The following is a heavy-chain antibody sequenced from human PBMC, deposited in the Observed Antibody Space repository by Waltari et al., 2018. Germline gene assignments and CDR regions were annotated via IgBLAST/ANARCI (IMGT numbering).Heavy chain of an antibody. CDR3: ARDSMVYAIPDY. V-gene: IGHV4-39*02. Sequence: QLQLQESGPGLVKPSETLSLTCTVSGGSISSSSYYWGWIRQPPGKGLEWIGSIYYSGVTYYTPSLKSRVTISVDTSKNQFSLKLSSVTAADTAVYYCARDSMVYAIPDYWGQGTLVTVSS. J-gene: IGHJ4*02. CDR1: GGSISSSSYY. CDR2: IYYSGVT. D-gene: IGHD2-8*01.